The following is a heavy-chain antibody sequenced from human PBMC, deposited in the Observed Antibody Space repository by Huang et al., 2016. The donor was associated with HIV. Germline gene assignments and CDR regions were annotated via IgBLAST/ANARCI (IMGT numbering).Heavy chain of an antibody. CDR2: ISAVSGDT. D-gene: IGHD3-22*01. V-gene: IGHV1-18*01. J-gene: IGHJ3*02. CDR1: GYTFPSYG. Sequence: QIQLMQSGPELKQPGASVKVSCKASGYTFPSYGITWVRQAPGQGPEWMGGISAVSGDTEYAQKFHGRVTLTTDTSTNIAYMELRSLRSDDTAKYYCARDPKYHRIGYYRQRRGIDIWGQGTMVIVSS. CDR3: ARDPKYHRIGYYRQRRGIDI.